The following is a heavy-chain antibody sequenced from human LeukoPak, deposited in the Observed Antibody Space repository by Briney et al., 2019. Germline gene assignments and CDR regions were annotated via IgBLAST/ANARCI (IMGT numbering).Heavy chain of an antibody. J-gene: IGHJ4*02. Sequence: GGSLRLSCAASGFTFSSYAMSWVRQAPGKGLEWVSAISGSGGSTYYADSVKGRFTISRDNSKNTLYLQMNSQRAEDTAVYYCAKRMGYSSGWYYFDYWGQGTLVTVSS. CDR1: GFTFSSYA. CDR3: AKRMGYSSGWYYFDY. V-gene: IGHV3-23*01. CDR2: ISGSGGST. D-gene: IGHD6-19*01.